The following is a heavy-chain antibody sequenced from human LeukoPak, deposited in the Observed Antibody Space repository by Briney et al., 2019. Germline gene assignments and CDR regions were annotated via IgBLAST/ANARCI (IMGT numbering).Heavy chain of an antibody. Sequence: GGSLRLSCVVSGFTFRDYWMHWVRQAPGKGLVWVSRIYGDGSGTAYADSVKGRFTISRDNAKNTLYLQVNSLRAEDTAVYYCAREPLKYFDSYYGLDVWSQGTTVTVSS. J-gene: IGHJ6*02. D-gene: IGHD3-9*01. CDR3: AREPLKYFDSYYGLDV. CDR2: IYGDGSGT. CDR1: GFTFRDYW. V-gene: IGHV3-74*01.